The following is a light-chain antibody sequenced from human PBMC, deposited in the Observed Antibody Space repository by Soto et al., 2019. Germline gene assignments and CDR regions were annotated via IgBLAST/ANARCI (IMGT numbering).Light chain of an antibody. CDR3: QSYDSTLSARYV. V-gene: IGLV1-40*01. CDR1: ISNIGADYD. J-gene: IGLJ1*01. Sequence: QSVLTQPPSVSGAPGQRVTISCTGSISNIGADYDVHWYQQRPGTAPKLLIFGNINRPSGVPDRFSGSKSGTSASLAITGLQAEDEGDYYCQSYDSTLSARYVFGTGTKVTVL. CDR2: GNI.